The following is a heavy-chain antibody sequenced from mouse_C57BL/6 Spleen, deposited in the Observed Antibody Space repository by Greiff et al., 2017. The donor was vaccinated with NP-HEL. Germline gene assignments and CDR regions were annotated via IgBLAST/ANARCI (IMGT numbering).Heavy chain of an antibody. CDR3: ARSTTVVGSNYFDY. Sequence: VQLQQSGAELAKPGASVKLSCKASGYTFTSYWMHWVKQRPVQGLEWIGYINPSSGYTKYNPKFKDTATLTADKSSSTAYMQLSSLTYEDSAVYYCARSTTVVGSNYFDYWGQGTTLTVSS. D-gene: IGHD1-1*01. V-gene: IGHV1-7*01. CDR1: GYTFTSYW. CDR2: INPSSGYT. J-gene: IGHJ2*01.